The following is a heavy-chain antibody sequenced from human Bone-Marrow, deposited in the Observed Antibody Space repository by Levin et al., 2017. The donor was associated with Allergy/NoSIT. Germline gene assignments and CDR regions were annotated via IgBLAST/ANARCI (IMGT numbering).Heavy chain of an antibody. V-gene: IGHV2-70*11. CDR2: IEWDDEK. CDR3: TRTKTTVVGFDY. D-gene: IGHD1-1*01. CDR1: GFSLNTDEMG. J-gene: IGHJ4*02. Sequence: SGPTLVKPTETLTLTCTFSGFSLNTDEMGVNWIRQSPGKALEWLARIEWDDEKYYSPSLRTRFTISKGSSIDQVVLTLTNVATADTGTYYCTRTKTTVVGFDYWGQGTLVTVSS.